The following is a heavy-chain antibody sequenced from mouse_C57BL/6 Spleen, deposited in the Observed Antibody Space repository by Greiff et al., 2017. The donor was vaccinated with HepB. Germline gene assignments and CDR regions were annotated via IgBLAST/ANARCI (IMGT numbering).Heavy chain of an antibody. V-gene: IGHV1-52*01. Sequence: QVQLKESGAELVRPGSSVKLSCKASGYTFTSYWMHWVKQRPIQGLEWIGNIDPSDSETHYNQKFKDKATLTVDKYSSTAYMQLSSLTSEDSAVYYCASELGRGFAYWGQGTLVTVSA. J-gene: IGHJ3*01. CDR3: ASELGRGFAY. D-gene: IGHD4-1*01. CDR2: IDPSDSET. CDR1: GYTFTSYW.